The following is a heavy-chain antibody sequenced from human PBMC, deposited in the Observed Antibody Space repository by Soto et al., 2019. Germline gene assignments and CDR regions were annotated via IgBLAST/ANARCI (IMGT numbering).Heavy chain of an antibody. D-gene: IGHD2-15*01. J-gene: IGHJ4*02. CDR2: IIPILGIA. V-gene: IGHV1-69*08. Sequence: QVQLVQSGAEVKKPGSSVKVSCKASGGTFSSYTISWVRQAPGQGLEWMGRIIPILGIANYAQKFQGRVTITADKSTNTAYMERSSLRAEDTAVYYCAREGRYCSGGSCYSVLDYWGQGTLVTVSS. CDR1: GGTFSSYT. CDR3: AREGRYCSGGSCYSVLDY.